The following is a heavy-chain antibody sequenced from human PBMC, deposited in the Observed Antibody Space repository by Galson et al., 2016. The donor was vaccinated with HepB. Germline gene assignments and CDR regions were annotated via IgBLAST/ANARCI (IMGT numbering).Heavy chain of an antibody. J-gene: IGHJ3*02. CDR3: ARVRTTVAQALAFDI. D-gene: IGHD4-23*01. CDR2: IYYSGST. V-gene: IGHV4-31*03. Sequence: TLSLTCTVSGGSISSGGYYWSWIRQHPGKGLEWIGYIYYSGSTYHNPSLKSRVTIAVHTSKNQFPLKLSSVTAADTAVYFCARVRTTVAQALAFDIWGQGTMVTVSS. CDR1: GGSISSGGYY.